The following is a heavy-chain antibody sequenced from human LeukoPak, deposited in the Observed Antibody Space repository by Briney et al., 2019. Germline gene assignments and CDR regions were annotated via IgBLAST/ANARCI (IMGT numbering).Heavy chain of an antibody. V-gene: IGHV3-30-3*01. CDR1: GFTFSSYA. J-gene: IGHJ4*02. Sequence: GGSLRLSCAASGFTFSSYAMHRVRQAPGKGLEWVAVLSYDGSNKYYADSVKGRFTISRDNSKNTLYLQMNSLRAEDTAIYYCARTVDTAMVTIDYWGQGTLVTVSS. CDR2: LSYDGSNK. CDR3: ARTVDTAMVTIDY. D-gene: IGHD5-18*01.